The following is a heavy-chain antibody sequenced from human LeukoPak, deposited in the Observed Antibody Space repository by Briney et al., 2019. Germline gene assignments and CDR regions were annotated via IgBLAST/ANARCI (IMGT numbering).Heavy chain of an antibody. D-gene: IGHD6-13*01. CDR2: IYYSGST. J-gene: IGHJ6*03. CDR1: GGSISSYY. V-gene: IGHV4-59*01. Sequence: PSETLSLTCIVSGGSISSYYWSWIRQPPGKGLEWIGYIYYSGSTNYNPSLKSRVTISVDTSKNQFSLKLSSVTAADTAVYYCARGIAAQFNYYYYMDVWGKGTTVTVSS. CDR3: ARGIAAQFNYYYYMDV.